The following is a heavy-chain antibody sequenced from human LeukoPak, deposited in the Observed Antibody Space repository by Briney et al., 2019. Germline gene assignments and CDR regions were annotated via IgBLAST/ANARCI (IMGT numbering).Heavy chain of an antibody. V-gene: IGHV3-21*01. J-gene: IGHJ6*02. CDR2: ISSSSSYI. CDR3: ARDRIKQWLVLDYYYYYYGMDV. Sequence: GGSLRLSCAASGFTFSSYSMNWVRQAPGKGLEWVSSISSSSSYIYYADSVKGRFTISRDNAKNSLYLQMNSLRAEDTAVYYCARDRIKQWLVLDYYYYYYGMDVWGQGTTVTVSS. CDR1: GFTFSSYS. D-gene: IGHD6-19*01.